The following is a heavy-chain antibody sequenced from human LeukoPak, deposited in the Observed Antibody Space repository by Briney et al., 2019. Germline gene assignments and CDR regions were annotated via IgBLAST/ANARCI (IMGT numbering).Heavy chain of an antibody. D-gene: IGHD1-26*01. J-gene: IGHJ4*02. CDR1: GDSIRGFY. CDR2: IYYSGST. Sequence: SETLSLTCNVSGDSIRGFYWGWIRQPPGKGLEWIGSIYYSGSTYYNPSLKSRVTISVDTSKNQFSLKLSSVTAADTAVYYCARQASGSYYLRNYWGQGTLVTVSS. CDR3: ARQASGSYYLRNY. V-gene: IGHV4-39*01.